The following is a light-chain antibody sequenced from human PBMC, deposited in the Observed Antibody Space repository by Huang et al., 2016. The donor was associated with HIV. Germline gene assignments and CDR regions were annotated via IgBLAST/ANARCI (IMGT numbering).Light chain of an antibody. CDR3: QHYKNWPYT. CDR2: GAS. CDR1: QSVSSY. V-gene: IGKV3-15*01. Sequence: MVMTQSPATLSVSPGEGATLSCRASQSVSSYLAWYQLKPGQAPRLLIYGASTRATDVPARFSVSGSGTEFTLTISSLQSEDFAIYYCQHYKNWPYTFGQGTKLEIK. J-gene: IGKJ2*01.